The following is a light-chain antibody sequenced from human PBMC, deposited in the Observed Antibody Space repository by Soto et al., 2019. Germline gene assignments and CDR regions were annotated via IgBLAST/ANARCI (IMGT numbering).Light chain of an antibody. CDR2: TNN. CDR3: AAWDDRLNVVV. CDR1: NSNNGSNT. Sequence: QTVVTQPHLASGTYGQRVTISCAGSNSNNGSNTVSWYEQASGTAPKLLVYTNNQRTSGVPDRFSGSKPGTSASLAISGLQSEDEADYYCAAWDDRLNVVVFGGGTKLTVL. V-gene: IGLV1-44*01. J-gene: IGLJ2*01.